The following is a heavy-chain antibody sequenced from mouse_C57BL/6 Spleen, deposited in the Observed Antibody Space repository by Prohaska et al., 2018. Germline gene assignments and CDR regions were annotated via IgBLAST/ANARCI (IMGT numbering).Heavy chain of an antibody. D-gene: IGHD2-1*01. CDR3: ARDGKDAMDY. J-gene: IGHJ4*01. CDR2: INTYSGVP. V-gene: IGHV9-3*01. Sequence: SWVKQAPGKGLKWMGWINTYSGVPTYADDFKGRFAFSLETSASTAYLQINNLKNEDTATYFCARDGKDAMDYWGQGTSVTVSS.